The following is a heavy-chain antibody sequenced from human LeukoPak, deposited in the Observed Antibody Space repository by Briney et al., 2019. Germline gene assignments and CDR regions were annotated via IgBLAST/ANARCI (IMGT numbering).Heavy chain of an antibody. V-gene: IGHV3-7*01. CDR2: INQGGSVK. CDR1: GFTFRSYW. Sequence: AGGSLRLSCAASGFTFRSYWMSWVRQAPGKGLEWVASINQGGSVKYYVDSVKGQFTISRDDAKNSLYVQMNSLRDEDTAVYYCARVGYSGWNLEYWGQGTLVTVSS. J-gene: IGHJ4*02. D-gene: IGHD5-12*01. CDR3: ARVGYSGWNLEY.